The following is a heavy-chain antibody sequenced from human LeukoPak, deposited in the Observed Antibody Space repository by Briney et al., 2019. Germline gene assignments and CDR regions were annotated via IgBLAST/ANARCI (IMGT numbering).Heavy chain of an antibody. Sequence: SETLSLTCTVSGGSISSYYWSWIRQPPGKGLEWIGCIYYSGSTNYNPSLKSRVNISLDTSKNQFSLKLNSVTAADTAVYYCAGSYYYSCYYYMDVWGKGTTVTISS. CDR2: IYYSGST. J-gene: IGHJ6*03. V-gene: IGHV4-59*01. D-gene: IGHD3-10*01. CDR1: GGSISSYY. CDR3: AGSYYYSCYYYMDV.